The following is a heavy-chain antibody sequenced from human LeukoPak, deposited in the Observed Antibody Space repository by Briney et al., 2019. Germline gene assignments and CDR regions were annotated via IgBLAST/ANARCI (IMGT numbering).Heavy chain of an antibody. V-gene: IGHV4-39*01. CDR3: ARGGHCSGGSCFRFDY. CDR2: IFYSGST. CDR1: GGSISSSSYY. J-gene: IGHJ4*02. D-gene: IGHD2-15*01. Sequence: PSETLALTCTVSGGSISSSSYYWGWIRQPPGKGLEWIGSIFYSGSTYYNPSLKSRVIISVDRSKNQLSLKLNSVTAADTAVYYCARGGHCSGGSCFRFDYWGQGTLVTVSS.